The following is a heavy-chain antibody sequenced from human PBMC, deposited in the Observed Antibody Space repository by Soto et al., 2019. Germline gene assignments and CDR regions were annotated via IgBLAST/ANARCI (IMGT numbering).Heavy chain of an antibody. Sequence: QVQLQESGPGLVKPSQTLSLTCIVSGGSISSNDFYWSWIRQHPGQGLEWIGYIYYSGNTYYNPSLKSRVTMLVDTSKNQFSLKVSSVTAADTAVYYCARLSGSWQSGFDPWGQGTLVTVSS. CDR2: IYYSGNT. CDR1: GGSISSNDFY. CDR3: ARLSGSWQSGFDP. J-gene: IGHJ5*02. V-gene: IGHV4-31*03. D-gene: IGHD6-13*01.